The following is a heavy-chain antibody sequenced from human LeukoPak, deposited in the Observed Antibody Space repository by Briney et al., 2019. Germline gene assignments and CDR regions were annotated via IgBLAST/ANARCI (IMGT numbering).Heavy chain of an antibody. Sequence: GASVKVSCKASGYTFTSYDINWVRQATGQGLEWMGWMNPNSGNTGYAQKFQGRVTITRNTSISTAYMELSSLRSEDTAVYYCARGLGGSYSRRHRAFDIWGQGTMVTVSS. D-gene: IGHD1-26*01. V-gene: IGHV1-8*03. CDR1: GYTFTSYD. J-gene: IGHJ3*02. CDR2: MNPNSGNT. CDR3: ARGLGGSYSRRHRAFDI.